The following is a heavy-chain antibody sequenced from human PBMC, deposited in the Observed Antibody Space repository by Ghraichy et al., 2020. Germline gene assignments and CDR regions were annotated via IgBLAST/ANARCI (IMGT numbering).Heavy chain of an antibody. CDR2: FDPEDGET. V-gene: IGHV1-24*01. J-gene: IGHJ4*02. D-gene: IGHD2-2*02. CDR3: ATEIVVVPAAIQSAFDY. CDR1: GYTLTELS. Sequence: ASVKVSCKVSGYTLTELSMHWVRQAPGKGLEWMGGFDPEDGETIYPQKFQGRVTMTEDTSTDTAYMELSSLRSEDTAVYYCATEIVVVPAAIQSAFDYWGQGTLVTVSS.